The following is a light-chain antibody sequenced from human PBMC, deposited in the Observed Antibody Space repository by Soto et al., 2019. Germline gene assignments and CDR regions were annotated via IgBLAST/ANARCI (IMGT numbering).Light chain of an antibody. CDR2: KAS. Sequence: DIQMTQSPSTLSASVGDRVTITCRASQSISTWLAWYQQKPGKAPKLLIYKASSLEGGVPSRFSGSGSGAEFHITLSSLQPDDFANYYCQKYNSSPLPFGGGTTVDIK. J-gene: IGKJ4*01. CDR1: QSISTW. V-gene: IGKV1-5*03. CDR3: QKYNSSPLP.